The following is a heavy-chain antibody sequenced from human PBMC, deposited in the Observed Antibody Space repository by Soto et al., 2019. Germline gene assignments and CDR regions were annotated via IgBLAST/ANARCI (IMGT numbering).Heavy chain of an antibody. CDR1: GGTFSTYT. J-gene: IGHJ5*02. Sequence: ASVKVSCKASGGTFSTYTITWVRQAPGQGLEWMSWISAYNGDTNYAQKVQGRVTMTTDTSTSTAFMELRSLRFDDTAVYYCARDENVYYYDSSGYTPFNWFDPWGQGTLVTVSS. CDR2: ISAYNGDT. D-gene: IGHD3-22*01. CDR3: ARDENVYYYDSSGYTPFNWFDP. V-gene: IGHV1-18*01.